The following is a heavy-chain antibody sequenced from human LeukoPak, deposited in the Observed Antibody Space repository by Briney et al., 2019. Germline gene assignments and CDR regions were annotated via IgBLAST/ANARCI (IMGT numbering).Heavy chain of an antibody. Sequence: SVKVSCKASGYTFTSYGISWVRQAPGQGLEWMRGIIPIFGTANYAQKFQGRVTITADESTSTAYMELSSLRSEDTAVYYCAREGAYYDILTGYYLTNNWFDPWGQGTLVTVSS. J-gene: IGHJ5*02. V-gene: IGHV1-69*13. CDR3: AREGAYYDILTGYYLTNNWFDP. D-gene: IGHD3-9*01. CDR2: IIPIFGTA. CDR1: GYTFTSYG.